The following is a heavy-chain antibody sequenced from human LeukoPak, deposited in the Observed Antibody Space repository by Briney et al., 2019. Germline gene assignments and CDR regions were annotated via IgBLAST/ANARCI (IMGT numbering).Heavy chain of an antibody. J-gene: IGHJ5*02. CDR3: ARWGYCSGGSCYSFGWLDP. Sequence: SETLSLTCAVSGGSISSSNWWSWVRQPPGKGLEWIGDIYHSGSTNYNPSLKSRVTISVDKSKNQFSLKLSSVTAADTAVYYCARWGYCSGGSCYSFGWLDPWGQGTLVTVSS. V-gene: IGHV4-4*02. CDR2: IYHSGST. CDR1: GGSISSSNW. D-gene: IGHD2-15*01.